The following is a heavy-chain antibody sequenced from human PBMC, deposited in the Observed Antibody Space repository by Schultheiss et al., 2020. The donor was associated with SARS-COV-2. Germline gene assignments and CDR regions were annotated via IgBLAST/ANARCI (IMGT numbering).Heavy chain of an antibody. J-gene: IGHJ6*03. CDR1: GFTFSSYV. Sequence: GGSLRLSCSASGFTFSSYVMHWVRQAPGKGLEWVAVISYDGSNKYYADSVKGRFTISRDNSKNTLYLQMNSLRAEDTAVYYCARHGGHDFWSGYNPPLYYYYMDVWGKGTTVTVSS. CDR3: ARHGGHDFWSGYNPPLYYYYMDV. V-gene: IGHV3-30*01. D-gene: IGHD3-3*01. CDR2: ISYDGSNK.